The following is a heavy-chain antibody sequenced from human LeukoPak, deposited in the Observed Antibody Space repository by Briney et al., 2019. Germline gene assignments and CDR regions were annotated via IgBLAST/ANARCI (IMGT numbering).Heavy chain of an antibody. J-gene: IGHJ4*02. Sequence: PGRSLRLSCAASGFTFSSYAMHWVRQAPGKGLEWVAVISYDGSNKYYADSVKGRFTISRDNSKNTLYLQINSLRAEDTAVYYCARGYGSGSYLDYWGQGTLVTVSS. CDR3: ARGYGSGSYLDY. CDR2: ISYDGSNK. D-gene: IGHD3-10*01. V-gene: IGHV3-30*04. CDR1: GFTFSSYA.